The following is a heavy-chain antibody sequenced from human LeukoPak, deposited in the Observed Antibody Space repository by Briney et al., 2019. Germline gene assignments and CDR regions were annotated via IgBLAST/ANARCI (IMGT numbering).Heavy chain of an antibody. J-gene: IGHJ4*02. CDR3: VRDNDSIFDN. V-gene: IGHV3-74*01. D-gene: IGHD2/OR15-2a*01. Sequence: PGGSLRLSCAASGFTFSSYWMHWVRQAPGKGLVWVSRINSDGSSTRYADSVKGRFTISRDNAKNTLYLQMNSLRAEDTAVYHCVRDNDSIFDNWAREPWSPSPQ. CDR1: GFTFSSYW. CDR2: INSDGSST.